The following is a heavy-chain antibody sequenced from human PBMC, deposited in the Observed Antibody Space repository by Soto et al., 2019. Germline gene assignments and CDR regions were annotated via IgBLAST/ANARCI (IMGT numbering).Heavy chain of an antibody. D-gene: IGHD2-2*01. CDR2: ISSSSSYI. J-gene: IGHJ4*02. V-gene: IGHV3-21*01. CDR3: ARDLPIGVVPAADDY. CDR1: GFTFSSYI. Sequence: GGSLRLSCAASGFTFSSYIMNWVRQAPGKGLEWVSSISSSSSYIYYADSVKGRFTISRDNAKNSLYLQMNSLRAEDTALYYCARDLPIGVVPAADDYWGQGTLVTVSS.